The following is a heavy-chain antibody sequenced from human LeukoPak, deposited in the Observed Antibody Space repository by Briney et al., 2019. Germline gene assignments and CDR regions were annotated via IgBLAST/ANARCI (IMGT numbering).Heavy chain of an antibody. J-gene: IGHJ6*02. CDR2: IYYSGST. CDR3: ARRPLKYNYYYGMDV. Sequence: PSETLSLTCSVSGGSISSSIYYWGWIRQPPGKGLERIGSIYYSGSTYYNPSLKSRVTISVDTSKNQFSLKLSSVTAAGTAVYYCARRPLKYNYYYGMDVWGQGTTVTVSS. CDR1: GGSISSSIYY. V-gene: IGHV4-39*01.